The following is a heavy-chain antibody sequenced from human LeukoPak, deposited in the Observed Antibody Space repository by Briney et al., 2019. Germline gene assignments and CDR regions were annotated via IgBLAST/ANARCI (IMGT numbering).Heavy chain of an antibody. CDR2: IIPIFGTA. CDR3: ASTLPDIVVVPAAHAFDI. D-gene: IGHD2-2*01. Sequence: SVNVSCKASGGTFSSYAISWVRQAPGQGLEWMGRIIPIFGTANYAQKFQGRVTITTDESTSTAYMELSSLRSEDTAVYYCASTLPDIVVVPAAHAFDIWGQGTMVTVSS. CDR1: GGTFSSYA. J-gene: IGHJ3*02. V-gene: IGHV1-69*05.